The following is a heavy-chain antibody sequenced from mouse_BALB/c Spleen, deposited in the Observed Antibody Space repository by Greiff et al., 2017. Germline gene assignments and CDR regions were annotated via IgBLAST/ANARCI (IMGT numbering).Heavy chain of an antibody. CDR2: ISSGGSYT. CDR3: TRVGYGSSLYYAMDY. V-gene: IGHV5-6-4*01. D-gene: IGHD1-1*01. J-gene: IGHJ4*01. CDR1: GFTFSSYT. Sequence: DVHLVESGGGLVKPGGSLKLSCAASGFTFSSYTMSWVRQTPEKRLEWVATISSGGSYTYYPDSVKGRFTISRDNAKNTLYLQMSSLKSEDTAMYYCTRVGYGSSLYYAMDYWGQGTSVTVSS.